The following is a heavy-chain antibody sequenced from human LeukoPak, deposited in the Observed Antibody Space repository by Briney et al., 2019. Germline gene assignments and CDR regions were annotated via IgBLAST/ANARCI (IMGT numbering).Heavy chain of an antibody. D-gene: IGHD3-10*01. V-gene: IGHV4-34*01. Sequence: SGTLSLTCAVYGGSLSGYYWSWIRQPPGKGLEWIGEINHSGSTNYNPSLKSRVTISVDTSKNQFSLNLSSVTAADTAVYYCARGANVMVRGAIGYWGQGTPVTVSS. J-gene: IGHJ4*02. CDR1: GGSLSGYY. CDR3: ARGANVMVRGAIGY. CDR2: INHSGST.